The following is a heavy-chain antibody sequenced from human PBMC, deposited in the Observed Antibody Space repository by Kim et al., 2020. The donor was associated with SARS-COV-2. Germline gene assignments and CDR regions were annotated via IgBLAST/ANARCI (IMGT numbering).Heavy chain of an antibody. Sequence: YSPSFQGQVTISADKAIATAYLQWSSLEASDTAMYYCARQDSSGVYFDSWGQGTLVTVSS. D-gene: IGHD6-19*01. V-gene: IGHV5-51*01. CDR3: ARQDSSGVYFDS. J-gene: IGHJ4*02.